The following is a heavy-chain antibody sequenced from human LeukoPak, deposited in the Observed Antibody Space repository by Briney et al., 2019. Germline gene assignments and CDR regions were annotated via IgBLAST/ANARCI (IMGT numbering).Heavy chain of an antibody. CDR3: AKDHGRITIFGVVIPFDP. Sequence: GGSLRLSCAASGFTFGSYAMSWVRQAPGKGLEWVSAISGSGGGTYYADSVKGRFTISRDNSKNTLYLQMNSLRAEDTAVYYCAKDHGRITIFGVVIPFDPWGQGTLVTVSS. CDR2: ISGSGGGT. D-gene: IGHD3-3*01. J-gene: IGHJ5*02. V-gene: IGHV3-23*01. CDR1: GFTFGSYA.